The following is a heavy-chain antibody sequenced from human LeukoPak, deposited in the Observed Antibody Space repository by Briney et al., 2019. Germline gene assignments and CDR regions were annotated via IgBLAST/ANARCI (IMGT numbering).Heavy chain of an antibody. CDR3: ARDGRITIFGVVIEMVNDY. Sequence: GGSLRLSCAASGFTFSSYSMNWVRQAPGKGLEWVSYISSSSSTIYYADSVKGRFTISRDNAKNSLYLQMNSLRAKDTAVYYCARDGRITIFGVVIEMVNDYWGQGTLVTVSS. D-gene: IGHD3-3*01. CDR1: GFTFSSYS. J-gene: IGHJ4*02. CDR2: ISSSSSTI. V-gene: IGHV3-48*01.